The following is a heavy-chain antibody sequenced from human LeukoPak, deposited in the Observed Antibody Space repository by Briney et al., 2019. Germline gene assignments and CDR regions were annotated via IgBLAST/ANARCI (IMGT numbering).Heavy chain of an antibody. J-gene: IGHJ5*02. CDR3: VRASGGWFDP. V-gene: IGHV1-18*01. D-gene: IGHD3-10*01. CDR2: ISAYHGNT. CDR1: GYTFTSYG. Sequence: ASVKVSCKASGYTFTSYGISWVRQAPGQGLEWMGWISAYHGNTNYPQKLQGRVTMNTDTSTSTAYMELRSLRSDDTAVYYCVRASGGWFDPWGQGTLVTVSS.